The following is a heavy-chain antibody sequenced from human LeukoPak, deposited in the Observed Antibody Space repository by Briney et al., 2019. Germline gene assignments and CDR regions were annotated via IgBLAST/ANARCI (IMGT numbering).Heavy chain of an antibody. CDR2: ISYDGSNK. CDR1: GFTFSSYG. CDR3: ARDGRAYYDFWSGYPSLAFDY. Sequence: GGSLRLSCAASGFTFSSYGMHWVRQAPGKGLEWVAVISYDGSNKYYADSVKGRFTISRDNSKNTLYLQMNSLRAEDTAVYYCARDGRAYYDFWSGYPSLAFDYWGQGTLVTVSS. V-gene: IGHV3-30*03. D-gene: IGHD3-3*01. J-gene: IGHJ4*02.